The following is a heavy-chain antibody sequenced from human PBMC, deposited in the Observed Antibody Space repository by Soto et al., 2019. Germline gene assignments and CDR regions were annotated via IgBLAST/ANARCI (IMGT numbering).Heavy chain of an antibody. V-gene: IGHV4-59*01. Sequence: SETLSLTCTVSGGSISGYYWSWVRQPPGKGLEWIGYIYYSGSTNYNPPLRSRVTMSLDTSENRFSLKLSSVTAADTAVYYCARDSLTGRYGMDVWGQGTTVTSP. D-gene: IGHD3-9*01. J-gene: IGHJ6*02. CDR1: GGSISGYY. CDR2: IYYSGST. CDR3: ARDSLTGRYGMDV.